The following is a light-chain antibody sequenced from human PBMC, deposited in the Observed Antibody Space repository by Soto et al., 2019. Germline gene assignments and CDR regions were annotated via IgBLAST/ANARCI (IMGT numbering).Light chain of an antibody. V-gene: IGKV1-39*01. Sequence: DIQMTQSPSSLSAAVGDRVTITCRASQDINKYLNWYHQTPGKAPKLLIFSTSTLYSGVPSRFSGSRSWTDFTLTISSLQPEDFATSYCQHSYSSPYTFGQGTKVEIK. CDR2: STS. CDR3: QHSYSSPYT. J-gene: IGKJ2*01. CDR1: QDINKY.